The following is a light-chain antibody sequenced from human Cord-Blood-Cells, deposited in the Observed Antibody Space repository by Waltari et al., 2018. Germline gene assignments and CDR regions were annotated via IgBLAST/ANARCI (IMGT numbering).Light chain of an antibody. CDR2: AAS. CDR3: QQSYSIGRWT. J-gene: IGKJ1*01. Sequence: DIQMTQSPSSLSASVGDRVTITCRASQSISSYLNWYQQKPGKAPKLLIYAASSLQSGVPSRFSGSGSGTDFTLTISSLQPEDFATYYCQQSYSIGRWTFGQGTKVEIK. CDR1: QSISSY. V-gene: IGKV1-39*01.